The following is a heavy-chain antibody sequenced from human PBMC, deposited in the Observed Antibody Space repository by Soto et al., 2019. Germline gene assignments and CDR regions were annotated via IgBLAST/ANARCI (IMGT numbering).Heavy chain of an antibody. Sequence: EVQLLESGGGFVQPGESLRLSCAASGFTFSLSAMSWVRQAPGRGLDWVSSLSGGGSTTDYADSVKGRFTISRDNSKNTLHLQMNSLRAEDTAVYYCAKGPEYDILTGCDYGGQGALVTVSS. V-gene: IGHV3-23*01. CDR1: GFTFSLSA. CDR3: AKGPEYDILTGCDY. J-gene: IGHJ4*02. D-gene: IGHD3-9*01. CDR2: LSGGGSTT.